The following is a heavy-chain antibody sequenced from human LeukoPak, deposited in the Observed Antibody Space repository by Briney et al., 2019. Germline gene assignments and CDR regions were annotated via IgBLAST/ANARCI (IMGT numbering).Heavy chain of an antibody. J-gene: IGHJ4*02. CDR2: IHYSGST. D-gene: IGHD6-6*01. CDR1: GGSMSYHY. Sequence: SETLSLTCTVSGGSMSYHYWSWIRQPPGKGLEWIGYIHYSGSTNYNSSLKSRVSISVDTSKNQFSLKLSSMTAADTAVYYCARDRLYYFDHWGQGTLVTVSS. CDR3: ARDRLYYFDH. V-gene: IGHV4-59*11.